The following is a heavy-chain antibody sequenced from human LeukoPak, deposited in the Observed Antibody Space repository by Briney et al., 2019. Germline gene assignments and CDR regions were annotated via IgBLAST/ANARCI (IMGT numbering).Heavy chain of an antibody. D-gene: IGHD2-15*01. CDR1: GYTFSSYD. CDR2: MNPKGGNA. Sequence: ASVKVSCKASGYTFSSYDINWVRQATGQGLEWMGWMNPKGGNAGYAQQFQGRVTMTSNTYITTAYLELSSLRSDDTAVYYCVRSDYRLLHNWFDPWGQGTLVTVSS. J-gene: IGHJ5*02. CDR3: VRSDYRLLHNWFDP. V-gene: IGHV1-8*01.